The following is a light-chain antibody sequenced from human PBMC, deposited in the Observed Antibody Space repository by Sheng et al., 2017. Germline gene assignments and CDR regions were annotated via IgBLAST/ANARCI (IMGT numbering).Light chain of an antibody. J-gene: IGLJ1*01. CDR1: SSNIGSNP. Sequence: QSVLAQPPSASETPGQRVTISCSGTSSNIGSNPVSWYQYVPGTAHKLLIYSTNQRPSGVPDRFSGSQSGTSASLAIGGLQSEDEADYYCAAWDDSLNGLYVFGTGTKVTVL. V-gene: IGLV1-44*01. CDR3: AAWDDSLNGLYV. CDR2: STN.